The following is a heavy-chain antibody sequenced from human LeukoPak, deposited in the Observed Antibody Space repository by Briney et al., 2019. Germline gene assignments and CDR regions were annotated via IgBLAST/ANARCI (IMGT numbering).Heavy chain of an antibody. CDR3: ARDLDRDTGSDY. Sequence: GASVKVSCKASGGTFSSYAISWVRQAPGQGLEWMGGIIPIFVTANYAQKFQGRVTITADESTSTAYMELSSLRSEDTAVYYCARDLDRDTGSDYWGQGTLVTVSS. J-gene: IGHJ4*02. CDR2: IIPIFVTA. CDR1: GGTFSSYA. D-gene: IGHD5-18*01. V-gene: IGHV1-69*13.